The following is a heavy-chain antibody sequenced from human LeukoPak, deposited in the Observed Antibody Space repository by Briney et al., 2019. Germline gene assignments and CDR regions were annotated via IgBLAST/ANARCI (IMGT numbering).Heavy chain of an antibody. J-gene: IGHJ4*02. CDR1: GFTFSSYA. V-gene: IGHV3-23*01. Sequence: GGSLRLSCAASGFTFSSYAMSWVRQAPGKGLEWVSAISGSGGSTYYADSVKGRFTISRDNSKNTLYLQMNSLRAEDTAVYYCANDRDLVATIILFDYWGQGTLVTVSS. D-gene: IGHD5-12*01. CDR3: ANDRDLVATIILFDY. CDR2: ISGSGGST.